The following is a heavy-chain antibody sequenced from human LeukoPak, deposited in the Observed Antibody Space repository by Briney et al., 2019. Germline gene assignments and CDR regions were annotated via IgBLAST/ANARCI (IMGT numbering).Heavy chain of an antibody. Sequence: GASVKVSCKASGYTFTTYDINWARQATGQGLEWMGWMNPNSGNTGYAQKFQGRVTMTRNTSMSTAYMELSSLRSEDTAVYYCVRANYYGSGKKDLDYWGQGTLVTVSS. CDR2: MNPNSGNT. V-gene: IGHV1-8*01. CDR3: VRANYYGSGKKDLDY. J-gene: IGHJ4*02. D-gene: IGHD3-10*01. CDR1: GYTFTTYD.